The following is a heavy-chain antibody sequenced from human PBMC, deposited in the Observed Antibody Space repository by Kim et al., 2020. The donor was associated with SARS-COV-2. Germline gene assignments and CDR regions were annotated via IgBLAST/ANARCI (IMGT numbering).Heavy chain of an antibody. V-gene: IGHV4-34*01. CDR1: GGSFSGYY. Sequence: SETLSLTCAVYGGSFSGYYWSWIRQPPGKGLEWIGEINNSGSTNYNPSLKSRVTISVDTSKNQFSLKLSSVTAADTAVYYCARRGTFDYWGQGTLVTVSS. D-gene: IGHD1-1*01. CDR3: ARRGTFDY. J-gene: IGHJ4*02. CDR2: INNSGST.